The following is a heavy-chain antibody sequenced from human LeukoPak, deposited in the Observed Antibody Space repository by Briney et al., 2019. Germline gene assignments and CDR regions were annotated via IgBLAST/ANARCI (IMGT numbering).Heavy chain of an antibody. Sequence: PSETLSLTCTVSGGSISSSSYYWGWIRQPPGKGLEWIGSIYYSGSTYYNPSLKSRVTISVDTSKNQFSLKLSSVTAADTAVYYCARLTPVPDYWGQGTLVTVSS. CDR1: GGSISSSSYY. D-gene: IGHD2-2*01. V-gene: IGHV4-39*07. CDR3: ARLTPVPDY. CDR2: IYYSGST. J-gene: IGHJ4*02.